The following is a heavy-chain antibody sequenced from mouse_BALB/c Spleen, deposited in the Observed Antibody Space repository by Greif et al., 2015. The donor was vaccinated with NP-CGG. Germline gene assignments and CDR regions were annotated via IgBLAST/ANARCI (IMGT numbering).Heavy chain of an antibody. CDR1: SYSITSGYS. CDR2: KKYSGDT. J-gene: IGHJ1*01. D-gene: IGHD1-1*01. CDR3: ARRAVITTGYFDV. Sequence: VQLQQSGPDLVKPSQSLSLTCTVTSYSITSGYSWHWIRQFPGNKLEWMGYKKYSGDTYYNPSLKSRISITRDISKNQFFLQLNSVTTEDTATYYCARRAVITTGYFDVWGAGTTVTVSS. V-gene: IGHV3-1*02.